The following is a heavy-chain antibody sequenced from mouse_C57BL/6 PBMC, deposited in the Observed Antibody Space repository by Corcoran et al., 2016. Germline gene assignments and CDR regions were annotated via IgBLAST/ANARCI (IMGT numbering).Heavy chain of an antibody. Sequence: QVQLQQSGAELVKAGASVKISCKASGYAFSSYWMNWVKRRPGKGLEWIGQIYPGDGDTNYNGKFKGKATLTADKSSSTAYEQLSSLTSEDSAVYFCARQLTGKYYFDYWGQGTAPTVSS. CDR3: ARQLTGKYYFDY. D-gene: IGHD4-1*01. J-gene: IGHJ2*01. CDR1: GYAFSSYW. V-gene: IGHV1-80*01. CDR2: IYPGDGDT.